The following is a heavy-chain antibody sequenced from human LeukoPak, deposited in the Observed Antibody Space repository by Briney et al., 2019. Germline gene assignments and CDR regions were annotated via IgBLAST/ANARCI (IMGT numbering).Heavy chain of an antibody. V-gene: IGHV4-39*01. Sequence: SETLSLTFTVSGGSISSSSYYWGWIRQPPGKGLEWIGSCYYGGSTYYNPSLKGRVTISVDTSKNQFALRLSSVTAADTAVYYCARTKLNHGYYYYYYMDVWGKGTTVTVPS. CDR2: CYYGGST. D-gene: IGHD1-14*01. CDR3: ARTKLNHGYYYYYYMDV. J-gene: IGHJ6*03. CDR1: GGSISSSSYY.